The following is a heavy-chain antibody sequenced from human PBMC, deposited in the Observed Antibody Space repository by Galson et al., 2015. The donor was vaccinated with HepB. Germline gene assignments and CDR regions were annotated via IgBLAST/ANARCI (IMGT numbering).Heavy chain of an antibody. D-gene: IGHD2-2*01. CDR1: GFTVNTNH. CDR3: ARYCSSTSCYSERGGSFDY. J-gene: IGHJ4*02. CDR2: IYSSGNT. Sequence: SLRLSCAASGFTVNTNHMTWVRQAPGKGLEWVSVIYSSGNTNYADSVKGRFTISRDSSRNTLSLQMDSLRAEDTAMYYCARYCSSTSCYSERGGSFDYCSQGTLVTVSS. V-gene: IGHV3-53*01.